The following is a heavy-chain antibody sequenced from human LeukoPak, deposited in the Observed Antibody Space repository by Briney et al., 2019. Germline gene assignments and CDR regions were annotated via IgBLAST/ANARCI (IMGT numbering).Heavy chain of an antibody. CDR3: ARLISSSWYGGYMDV. Sequence: SVKVSCKASGGTFSGYAISWVRQAPGQGLEWMGGIIPIFGTANYAQKFQGRVTITADKSTSTAYMELSSLRSEDTAVYYCARLISSSWYGGYMDVWGKGTTVTVFS. V-gene: IGHV1-69*06. CDR1: GGTFSGYA. J-gene: IGHJ6*03. CDR2: IIPIFGTA. D-gene: IGHD6-13*01.